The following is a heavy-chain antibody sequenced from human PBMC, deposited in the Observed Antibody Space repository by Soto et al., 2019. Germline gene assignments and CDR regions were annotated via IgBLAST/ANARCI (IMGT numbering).Heavy chain of an antibody. Sequence: EVQLLESGGGLVQPGGSLRLSCAASGFTFSSYAMSWVRQAPGKGLEWVSAISGSGGSTYYADSVKGRFTISRDNSNNTLYLQMNSLRAEDTAVYYCAKGWDDYGDYFDYWGQGTLVTVSS. J-gene: IGHJ4*02. V-gene: IGHV3-23*01. CDR1: GFTFSSYA. CDR3: AKGWDDYGDYFDY. D-gene: IGHD4-17*01. CDR2: ISGSGGST.